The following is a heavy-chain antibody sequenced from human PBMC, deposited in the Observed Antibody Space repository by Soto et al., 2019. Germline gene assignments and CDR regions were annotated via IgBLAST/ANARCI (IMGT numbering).Heavy chain of an antibody. CDR1: GYTFTRYW. V-gene: IGHV5-10-1*01. Sequence: PGESLKIPCKGSGYTFTRYWITWVRQMPGKGLEWMGRVDPSDSYANYSPSFQGHVTISADKSISTAYLQWRSLKASDSAMYYCGRVRVDKAEGWFCPWGQGTLVTVS. CDR3: GRVRVDKAEGWFCP. J-gene: IGHJ5*02. CDR2: VDPSDSYA. D-gene: IGHD5-18*01.